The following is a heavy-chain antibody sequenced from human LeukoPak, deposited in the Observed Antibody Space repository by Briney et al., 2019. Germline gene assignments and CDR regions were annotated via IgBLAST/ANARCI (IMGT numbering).Heavy chain of an antibody. CDR1: GYTFTSYY. Sequence: RASVKVSCKASGYTFTSYYMHWVRQAPGQGLEWMGIINPSGGSTSYAQKFQGRVTMTRDMSTSTVYMELSSLRSEDTAVYYCARDRIYSYKGSSDAFDIWGQGTMVTVSS. V-gene: IGHV1-46*01. CDR3: ARDRIYSYKGSSDAFDI. D-gene: IGHD5-18*01. J-gene: IGHJ3*02. CDR2: INPSGGST.